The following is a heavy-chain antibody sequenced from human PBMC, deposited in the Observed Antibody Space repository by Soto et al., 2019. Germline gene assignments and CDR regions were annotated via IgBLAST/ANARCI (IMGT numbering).Heavy chain of an antibody. Sequence: QVQLQESRPGLVKPSETLSLTCTVSGGSVSSGNYYWSWIRQPPGKGLEWIGYIYYSGRTNYNPSLKSRVTPSVPTAKDLFSRKLSSGTASHTAVFYCASYRSGWYAVRYWGQGTLVTVSS. CDR2: IYYSGRT. CDR1: GGSVSSGNYY. D-gene: IGHD6-19*01. J-gene: IGHJ4*02. V-gene: IGHV4-61*01. CDR3: ASYRSGWYAVRY.